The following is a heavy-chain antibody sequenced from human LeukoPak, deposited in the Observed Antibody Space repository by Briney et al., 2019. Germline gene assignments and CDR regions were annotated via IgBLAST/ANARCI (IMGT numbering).Heavy chain of an antibody. J-gene: IGHJ3*02. CDR2: MSYDGTKQ. V-gene: IGHV3-30*14. CDR1: GFPFNTYA. CDR3: ARDRIAVAGADAFDI. D-gene: IGHD6-19*01. Sequence: GGSLRFSCAASGFPFNTYAMHWVRQAPGKGLEWVAVMSYDGTKQYYADSVKGRFTISRDNSKNTLYLQMNSLRAEDTAVYYCARDRIAVAGADAFDIWGQGTMVTVSS.